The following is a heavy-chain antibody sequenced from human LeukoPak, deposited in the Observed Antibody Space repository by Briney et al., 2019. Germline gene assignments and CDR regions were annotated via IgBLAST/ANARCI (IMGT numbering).Heavy chain of an antibody. CDR1: GFTFSSYS. Sequence: GGSLRLSCAASGFTFSSYSMNWVRQAPGKGLEWVSSISSSSSSYIYYADSVKGRFTISKDNAKNSLYLQMNSLRAEDTAVYYCARDEIIEYSSSSESALDYWGQGTLVTVSS. J-gene: IGHJ4*02. CDR3: ARDEIIEYSSSSESALDY. V-gene: IGHV3-21*01. CDR2: ISSSSSSYI. D-gene: IGHD6-6*01.